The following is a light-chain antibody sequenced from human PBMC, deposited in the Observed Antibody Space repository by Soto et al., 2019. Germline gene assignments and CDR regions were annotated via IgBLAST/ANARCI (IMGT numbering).Light chain of an antibody. CDR2: GNS. J-gene: IGLJ3*02. V-gene: IGLV1-40*01. Sequence: QAVVTQPPSVSGAPGQRVTISCTGSSSNIGADYDVHWYQQLPGTAPKLLIYGNSNRPSGVPDRFSGSKSGTSASLAITGLQAEDEADYYCQSYDSSLSAVVFGGVTKVTVL. CDR3: QSYDSSLSAVV. CDR1: SSNIGADYD.